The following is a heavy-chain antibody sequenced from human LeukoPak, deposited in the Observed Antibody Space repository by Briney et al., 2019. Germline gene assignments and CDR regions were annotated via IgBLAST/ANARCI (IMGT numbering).Heavy chain of an antibody. J-gene: IGHJ6*02. CDR2: IYYSGST. Sequence: TSSETLSLTCTVSGGSISSYYWSWIRQPPGKGLEWIGYIYYSGSTNYNPSLKSRVTISVDTSKNQFSLKLSSVTAADTAVYYCARVAHYDFYYGMDVWGQGTTVTVSS. CDR3: ARVAHYDFYYGMDV. D-gene: IGHD2-21*01. CDR1: GGSISSYY. V-gene: IGHV4-59*01.